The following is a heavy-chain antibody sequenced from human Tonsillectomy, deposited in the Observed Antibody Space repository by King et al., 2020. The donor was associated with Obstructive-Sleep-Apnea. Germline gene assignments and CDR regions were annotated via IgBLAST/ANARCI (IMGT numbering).Heavy chain of an antibody. CDR3: ARTTRIIGPTGNYYPMDV. D-gene: IGHD1-20*01. J-gene: IGHJ6*02. Sequence: TLKESGPALVKSTQTLTLPCTFSGFSLSISGMCVSWLRPPPGKALEWLARVDWDDDKYYSTSLKTRLPISKNTSKNQEVLTMTNMDPVDTATYYCARTTRIIGPTGNYYPMDVWGQGTTVTVSS. CDR2: VDWDDDK. V-gene: IGHV2-70*11. CDR1: GFSLSISGMC.